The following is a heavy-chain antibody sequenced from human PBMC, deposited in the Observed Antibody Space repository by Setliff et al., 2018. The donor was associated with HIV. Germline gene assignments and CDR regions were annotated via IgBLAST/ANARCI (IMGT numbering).Heavy chain of an antibody. J-gene: IGHJ5*02. V-gene: IGHV4-59*11. Sequence: SSETLSLTCTVSGGSIRSHYWSWIRQPPGKRLEWIGYIYYSGSTNYNPSLKSRVTISVDTAKNQFSLKLSSVTAADTAVYYCARLRGSYDFSNWLDPWGQGTQVTVSS. D-gene: IGHD3-3*01. CDR2: IYYSGST. CDR3: ARLRGSYDFSNWLDP. CDR1: GGSIRSHY.